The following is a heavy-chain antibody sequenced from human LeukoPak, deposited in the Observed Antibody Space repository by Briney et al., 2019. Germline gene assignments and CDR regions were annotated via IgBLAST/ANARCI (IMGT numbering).Heavy chain of an antibody. D-gene: IGHD2-8*02. V-gene: IGHV3-33*01. J-gene: IGHJ6*02. CDR2: IWNDGNNK. Sequence: PGRSLRLSCAASGFTFSSCGMHWVRQAPGKGLEWVALIWNDGNNKYYADSVKGRFTISRDNSKNTLYLQMHSLRVEDTAMYYCARSVSGAYWVDSYGMDVWGQGTTVTVSS. CDR3: ARSVSGAYWVDSYGMDV. CDR1: GFTFSSCG.